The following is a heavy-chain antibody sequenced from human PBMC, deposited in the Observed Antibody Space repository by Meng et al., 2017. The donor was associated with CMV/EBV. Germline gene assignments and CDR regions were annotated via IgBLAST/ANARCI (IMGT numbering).Heavy chain of an antibody. Sequence: SETLSLTCTVSGGSISSGGYYWSWIRQHPGKGLEWIGYIYYSGSTYYNPSLKSRVTISVDTSKNQFSLKLSSVTAADTAVYYCARTEYSSSSEFDYWGQGTLVTVSS. CDR3: ARTEYSSSSEFDY. V-gene: IGHV4-31*03. J-gene: IGHJ4*02. D-gene: IGHD6-6*01. CDR1: GGSISSGGYY. CDR2: IYYSGST.